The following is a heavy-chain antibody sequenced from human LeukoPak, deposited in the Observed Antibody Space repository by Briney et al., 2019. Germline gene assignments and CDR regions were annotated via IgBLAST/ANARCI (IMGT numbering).Heavy chain of an antibody. Sequence: PSETLSLTCTVSGGSISSSSYYWGWIRQPPGKGLEWIGSIYYSGSTYYNPSLKSRVTISVDTSKNQFSLKLSSVTAADTAVYYCARDGAQLGNYFDYWGQGTLVTVSS. V-gene: IGHV4-39*07. CDR2: IYYSGST. CDR1: GGSISSSSYY. J-gene: IGHJ4*02. D-gene: IGHD6-13*01. CDR3: ARDGAQLGNYFDY.